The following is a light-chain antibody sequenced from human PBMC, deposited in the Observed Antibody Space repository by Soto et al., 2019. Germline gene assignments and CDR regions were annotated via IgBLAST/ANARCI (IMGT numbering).Light chain of an antibody. CDR2: AAS. CDR1: QGISNW. V-gene: IGKV1-12*01. Sequence: DIQMTQSPSSVSASVGDRVTITCRARQGISNWLAWYQQQPGKAPKLLIYAASSLQSGVPSRFSGVGSGTHFTLIISSLQAEDFATYYCQQTNTFLPLTFGGGTQVESK. CDR3: QQTNTFLPLT. J-gene: IGKJ4*01.